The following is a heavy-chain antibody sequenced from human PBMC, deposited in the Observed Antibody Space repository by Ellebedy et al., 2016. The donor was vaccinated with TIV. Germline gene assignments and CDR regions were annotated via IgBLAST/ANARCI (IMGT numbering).Heavy chain of an antibody. D-gene: IGHD6-13*01. V-gene: IGHV3-23*01. J-gene: IGHJ6*02. CDR2: ISGGGAGT. Sequence: PGGSLRLSCAASRFTFTNYAMSWIRQAPGKGLEWVSTISGGGAGTYYADSVKGRFTISKDNSKNSLYLQMNSLRAEDTAVYYCARDVLRSSSNLKNYYYGMDVWGQGTTVTVSS. CDR3: ARDVLRSSSNLKNYYYGMDV. CDR1: RFTFTNYA.